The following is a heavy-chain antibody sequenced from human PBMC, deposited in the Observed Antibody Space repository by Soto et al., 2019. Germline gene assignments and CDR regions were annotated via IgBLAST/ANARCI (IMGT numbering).Heavy chain of an antibody. D-gene: IGHD3-10*01. J-gene: IGHJ6*02. CDR1: GGTFSSYA. CDR3: ARGPSLWFGEMQYYYYGMDV. V-gene: IGHV1-69*01. Sequence: QVQLVQSGAEVKKPGSSVKVSCKASGGTFSSYAISWVRPAPGQGLESMGGIIPIFGTANYAQKFQGRVPITADESTSTAYMELSSLRSDDTAVYYCARGPSLWFGEMQYYYYGMDVWGQVTTVTVSS. CDR2: IIPIFGTA.